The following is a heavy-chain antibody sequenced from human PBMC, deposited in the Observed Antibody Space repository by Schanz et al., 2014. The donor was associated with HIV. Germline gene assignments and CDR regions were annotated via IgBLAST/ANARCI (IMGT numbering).Heavy chain of an antibody. V-gene: IGHV3-33*06. Sequence: QVQLVESGGGVVQPGRSLRLSCAASGFTFSSYGMHWVRQAPGKGLEWVAVIWYDGSNKYYADSVKGRFTISRDNSKNTLYLQMNSLRVEDTAVYYCAKDMVPGDITGAYYYYGVDVWGQGTTVTVSS. CDR3: AKDMVPGDITGAYYYYGVDV. CDR1: GFTFSSYG. J-gene: IGHJ6*02. CDR2: IWYDGSNK. D-gene: IGHD2-2*01.